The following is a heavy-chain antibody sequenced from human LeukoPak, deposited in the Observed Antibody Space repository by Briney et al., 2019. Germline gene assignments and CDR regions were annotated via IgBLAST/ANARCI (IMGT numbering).Heavy chain of an antibody. J-gene: IGHJ4*02. CDR1: GFSLSTSGVG. Sequence: SGPTLVNPTQTLTLTCTFSGFSLSTSGVGVGWIRQPPGKALEWLALIYWNDDKRYSPSLKSRLTITKDTSKNQVVLTMTNMDPVDTATYYCARNPLSTRYGSGSYGGSYFDYWGQGTLVTVSS. D-gene: IGHD3-10*01. CDR2: IYWNDDK. CDR3: ARNPLSTRYGSGSYGGSYFDY. V-gene: IGHV2-5*01.